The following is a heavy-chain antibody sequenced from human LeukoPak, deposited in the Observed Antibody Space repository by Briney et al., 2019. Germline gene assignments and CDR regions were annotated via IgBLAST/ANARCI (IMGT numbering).Heavy chain of an antibody. CDR2: IYTSGST. Sequence: SETLSLTCTVSGGSTSSYYWSWIRQPAGKGLEWIGRIYTSGSTNYNPSLKSRVTMSVDTSKNQFSLKLSSVTAADTAVYYCARAGYCSGGSCYSNWFDPWGQGTLVTVSS. CDR3: ARAGYCSGGSCYSNWFDP. D-gene: IGHD2-15*01. V-gene: IGHV4-4*07. CDR1: GGSTSSYY. J-gene: IGHJ5*02.